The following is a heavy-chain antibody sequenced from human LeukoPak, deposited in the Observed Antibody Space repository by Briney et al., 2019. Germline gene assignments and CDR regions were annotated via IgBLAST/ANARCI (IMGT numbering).Heavy chain of an antibody. CDR2: ISYDGSNK. J-gene: IGHJ4*02. V-gene: IGHV3-30*04. Sequence: PGGSLRLSCAASGFTFSGYAMHWVRQAPGKGLEWVAVISYDGSNKYYADSVNGRFTISRDNSKNTLYLQMNSLRAEDTAVYYCARDPRGVVTAILDYWGQGTLVSVSS. D-gene: IGHD2-21*02. CDR3: ARDPRGVVTAILDY. CDR1: GFTFSGYA.